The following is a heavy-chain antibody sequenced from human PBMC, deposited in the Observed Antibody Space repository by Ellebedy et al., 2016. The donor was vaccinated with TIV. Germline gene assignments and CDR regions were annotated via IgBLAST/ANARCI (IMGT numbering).Heavy chain of an antibody. Sequence: PGGSLRLSCQGSGDNFISYWIGRVRQMPGKGLEWMGIIYPGDSDTRYSPSFQGQVTLSADKSISTAYLQWSSLKASDTAMYYCARHVFRGYFDAFDIWGQGTMVTVSS. CDR1: GDNFISYW. CDR2: IYPGDSDT. V-gene: IGHV5-51*01. D-gene: IGHD2-15*01. J-gene: IGHJ3*02. CDR3: ARHVFRGYFDAFDI.